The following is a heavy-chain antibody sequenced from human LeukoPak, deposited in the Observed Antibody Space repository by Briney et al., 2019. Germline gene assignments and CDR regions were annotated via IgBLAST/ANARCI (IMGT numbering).Heavy chain of an antibody. Sequence: ASVKVSCRASGYTFTGYYMNWVRQAPGQGLKWMGRINPNSGGTNYAQKFQGRVTMTRDTSISTAYMELSRLRSDDTAVYYCARDRYCSSTSCYAAGWFDPWGQGALVTVSS. J-gene: IGHJ5*02. CDR1: GYTFTGYY. CDR2: INPNSGGT. V-gene: IGHV1-2*06. CDR3: ARDRYCSSTSCYAAGWFDP. D-gene: IGHD2-2*01.